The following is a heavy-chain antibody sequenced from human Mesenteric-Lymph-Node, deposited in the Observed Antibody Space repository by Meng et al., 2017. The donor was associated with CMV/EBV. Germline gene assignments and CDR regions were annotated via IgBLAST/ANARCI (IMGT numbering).Heavy chain of an antibody. CDR2: IYYSGST. CDR3: ARDGYSSGWQSFDY. CDR1: GDSISRNTYY. J-gene: IGHJ4*02. V-gene: IGHV4-39*07. D-gene: IGHD6-19*01. Sequence: SETLSLTCTVSGDSISRNTYYWGWIRQPPGKGLEWVGTIYYSGSTYYNPSLKSRLSISVDTSKNQFSLKLTSVAAADTAVYYCARDGYSSGWQSFDYWGQGTLVTVSS.